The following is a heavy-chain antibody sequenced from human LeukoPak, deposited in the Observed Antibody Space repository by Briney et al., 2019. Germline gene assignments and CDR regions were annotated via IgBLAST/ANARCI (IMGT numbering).Heavy chain of an antibody. J-gene: IGHJ6*02. V-gene: IGHV3-23*01. CDR2: ISGSGSNT. D-gene: IGHD1-26*01. CDR3: AKSQREACCYGMDV. Sequence: GGSLRLSCTASGFTLSNYAMNWVRRAPGKGLEWVSAISGSGSNTYYTDSVKDRFTISRDNSKNSLYLQMNSLRPKDTAVYYCAKSQREACCYGMDVWGQGTTVTVS. CDR1: GFTLSNYA.